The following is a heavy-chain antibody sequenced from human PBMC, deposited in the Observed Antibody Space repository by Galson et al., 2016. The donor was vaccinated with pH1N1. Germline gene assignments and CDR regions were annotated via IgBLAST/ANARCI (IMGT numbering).Heavy chain of an antibody. J-gene: IGHJ4*02. CDR2: ILYAGTNE. D-gene: IGHD5-12*01. Sequence: SLRLSCAASGFTFTSYAMHWVRQAPGKGLEWVAVILYAGTNEYYADSVKGRFTISRDKTQSPVYLQMNSLRTEDTAVYYCERDSEYSGHEGFHWAQGTLVIVSS. V-gene: IGHV3-30*04. CDR1: GFTFTSYA. CDR3: ERDSEYSGHEGFH.